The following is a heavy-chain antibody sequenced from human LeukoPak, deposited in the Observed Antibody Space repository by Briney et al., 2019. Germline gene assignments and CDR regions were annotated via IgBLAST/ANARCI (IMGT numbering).Heavy chain of an antibody. Sequence: GGSLRLSCVASGFSFGNYAMSWVRQAPGKGLQWVSQISGTGGATWYAGFARDRFTISRDNSKKTLYLKMSGLRVEDTAMYYCVKDPRDTYGTNWFVSWGQGTLLIVSS. D-gene: IGHD2-21*01. CDR3: VKDPRDTYGTNWFVS. V-gene: IGHV3-23*01. J-gene: IGHJ5*01. CDR2: ISGTGGAT. CDR1: GFSFGNYA.